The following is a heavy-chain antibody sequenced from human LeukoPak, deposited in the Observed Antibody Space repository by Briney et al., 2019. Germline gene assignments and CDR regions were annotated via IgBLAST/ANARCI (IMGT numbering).Heavy chain of an antibody. V-gene: IGHV3-23*01. CDR3: AKVSTSSWHSTKYYFDY. J-gene: IGHJ4*02. D-gene: IGHD6-13*01. CDR2: ISGSAGST. Sequence: GGSLRLSCAASGFTFSSYAISWVRQAAGQALEGVSAISGSAGSTYYADSVKGRFTISRDNSKNTLYLQMNSLRAEDTALYYCAKVSTSSWHSTKYYFDYWGQGTLVTVSS. CDR1: GFTFSSYA.